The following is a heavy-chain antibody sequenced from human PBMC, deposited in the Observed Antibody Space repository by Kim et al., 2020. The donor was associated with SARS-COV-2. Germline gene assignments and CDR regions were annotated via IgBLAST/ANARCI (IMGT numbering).Heavy chain of an antibody. CDR3: ARFYVWGGYRSIDY. CDR2: INHSGST. V-gene: IGHV4-34*01. CDR1: GGSFSGYY. J-gene: IGHJ4*02. D-gene: IGHD3-16*02. Sequence: SETLSLTCAVYGGSFSGYYWSWIRQPPGKGLEWIGEINHSGSTNYNPSLKSRVTISVDTSKNQFSLKLSSVTAADTAVYYCARFYVWGGYRSIDYWGQGT.